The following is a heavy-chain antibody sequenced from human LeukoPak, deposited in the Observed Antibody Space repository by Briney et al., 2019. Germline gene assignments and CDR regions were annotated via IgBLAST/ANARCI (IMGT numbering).Heavy chain of an antibody. CDR3: ARVGELDLGDAFDI. J-gene: IGHJ3*02. CDR2: IYYSGST. CDR1: GGSISSYY. Sequence: PSETLSLTCTVSGGSISSYYWSWIRQPPGKGLEWIGYIYYSGSTYYNPSLKSRVTISVDTSKNQFSLKLSSVTAADTAVYYCARVGELDLGDAFDIWGQGTMVTVSS. V-gene: IGHV4-59*12. D-gene: IGHD6-13*01.